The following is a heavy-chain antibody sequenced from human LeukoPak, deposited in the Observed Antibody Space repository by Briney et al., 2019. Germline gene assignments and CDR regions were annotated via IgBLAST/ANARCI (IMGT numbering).Heavy chain of an antibody. CDR1: GYTFTSYA. D-gene: IGHD3-10*01. Sequence: GASVKVSCKASGYTFTSYAMHWVRQAPGQRLEWMGWIYAGNGNTKYSQKFQGRVTITRDTSASTAYMELSSLRSEDTAVYYCAGGSMVRGVYPDYWGQGTLVTVSS. CDR3: AGGSMVRGVYPDY. CDR2: IYAGNGNT. V-gene: IGHV1-3*01. J-gene: IGHJ4*02.